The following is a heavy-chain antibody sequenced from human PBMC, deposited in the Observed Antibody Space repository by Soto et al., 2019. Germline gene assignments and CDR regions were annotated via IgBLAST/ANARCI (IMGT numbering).Heavy chain of an antibody. J-gene: IGHJ5*02. CDR3: AHSRIVGARSTWFDP. CDR1: GFSLSTSGVG. D-gene: IGHD1-26*01. Sequence: QITLKESGPTLVKPTQTLTLTCTFSGFSLSTSGVGVGWIRQPPGKALEWLALIYWDDDKRYSPSLKSRLTIPKDPSKNQVVLTMTNMDPVDTATYYCAHSRIVGARSTWFDPWGQGTLVTVSS. CDR2: IYWDDDK. V-gene: IGHV2-5*02.